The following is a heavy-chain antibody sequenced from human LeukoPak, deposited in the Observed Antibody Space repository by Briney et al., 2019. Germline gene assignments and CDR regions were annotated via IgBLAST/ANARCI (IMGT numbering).Heavy chain of an antibody. CDR1: GYTFTDYY. D-gene: IGHD3-3*01. J-gene: IGHJ4*02. CDR3: ARYGKAHYDFWSGYYTSPFDY. V-gene: IGHV1-2*02. Sequence: ASVKVSCKASGYTFTDYYMHWVRQAPGQGLEWMGWINPNSGGANYAQNFQDKVTMTRDTSINTAYMELSRLRSDDTAVYYCARYGKAHYDFWSGYYTSPFDYWGQGTLVTVSS. CDR2: INPNSGGA.